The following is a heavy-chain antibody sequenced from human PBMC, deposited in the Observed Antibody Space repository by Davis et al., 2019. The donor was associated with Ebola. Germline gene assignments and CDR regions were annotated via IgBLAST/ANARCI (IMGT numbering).Heavy chain of an antibody. CDR1: GGSFSGYY. CDR2: INHSGST. CDR3: ERGNYDILTGYYKTSDYYYYGMDV. J-gene: IGHJ6*04. D-gene: IGHD3-9*01. V-gene: IGHV4-34*01. Sequence: SETLSLTCAVYGGSFSGYYWSWIRQPPGKGLEWIGEINHSGSTNYNPSLKSRVTISVDTSKNQFSLKLSSVTAADTAVYYCERGNYDILTGYYKTSDYYYYGMDVWGKGTTVTVSS.